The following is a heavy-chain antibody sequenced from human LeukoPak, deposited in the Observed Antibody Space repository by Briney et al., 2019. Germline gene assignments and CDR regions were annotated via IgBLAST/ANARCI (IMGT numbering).Heavy chain of an antibody. CDR1: GFTFATYG. CDR3: TTGPSGSYGYYYYYYMDV. V-gene: IGHV3-23*01. J-gene: IGHJ6*03. Sequence: GGSLRLSCAASGFTFATYGMNWVRQAPGKGLEWVSGISGSGATTYYADSVKGRFTISRDNSKNTLDLQMNSLKTEDTAVYYCTTGPSGSYGYYYYYYMDVWGKGTTVTVSS. CDR2: ISGSGATT. D-gene: IGHD1-26*01.